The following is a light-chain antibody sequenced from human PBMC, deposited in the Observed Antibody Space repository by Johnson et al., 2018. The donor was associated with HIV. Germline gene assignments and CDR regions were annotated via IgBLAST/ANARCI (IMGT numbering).Light chain of an antibody. CDR1: SSNVGNNY. CDR2: ENN. CDR3: GTWDSGLSAGGV. Sequence: QSVLTQPPSVSAAPGQKVTIYCSGSSSNVGNNYVSWYQQLPGTAPKLLIYENNKRPSGIPDRFSGSKSGTSATLGITGLQTGDEADYYCGTWDSGLSAGGVFGTGTKVTVL. V-gene: IGLV1-51*02. J-gene: IGLJ1*01.